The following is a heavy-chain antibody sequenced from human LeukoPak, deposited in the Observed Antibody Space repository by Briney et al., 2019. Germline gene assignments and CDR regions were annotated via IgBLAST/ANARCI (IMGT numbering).Heavy chain of an antibody. CDR3: ARGGEDVQYLDTKRSFDI. Sequence: PGGSLGLSWSASGLFVKNSYLSWFRRAPGRGLEGFSVIFSGGTTHYAESGRGRFTISEDNSQNTMHLQMNSLTADDTAMYYCARGGEDVQYLDTKRSFDIWGLGTMVTVSS. D-gene: IGHD3-9*01. CDR2: IFSGGTT. J-gene: IGHJ3*02. CDR1: GLFVKNSY. V-gene: IGHV3-66*02.